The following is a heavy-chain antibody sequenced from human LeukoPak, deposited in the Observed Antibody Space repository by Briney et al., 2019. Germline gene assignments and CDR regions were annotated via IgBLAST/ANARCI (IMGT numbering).Heavy chain of an antibody. V-gene: IGHV1-18*01. D-gene: IGHD3-3*01. J-gene: IGHJ4*02. CDR2: ISAYNGNT. CDR1: GYTFTSYG. CDR3: ARDAQGTYYDFWSGYSYFDY. Sequence: ASVKVSCKASGYTFTSYGISWVRQAPGQGLEWMGWISAYNGNTNYAQKLQGRVTMTTDTSTSTAYMELRSLRSDDTAVYYCARDAQGTYYDFWSGYSYFDYWGQGTLATVSS.